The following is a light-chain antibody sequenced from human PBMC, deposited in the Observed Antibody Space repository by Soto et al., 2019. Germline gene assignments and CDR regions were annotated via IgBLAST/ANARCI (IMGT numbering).Light chain of an antibody. CDR1: QTISSW. CDR2: KAS. V-gene: IGKV1-5*03. J-gene: IGKJ1*01. CDR3: QHYYSYSEA. Sequence: DIQMTHSPSTLSGSVGDRLTITRRASQTISSWLPWYQQKLGKAPKLLIYKASTLKSGVPSRFSGSGYGTEFTLTISSRQPDDFATYYCQHYYSYSEAFGQGTKVDIK.